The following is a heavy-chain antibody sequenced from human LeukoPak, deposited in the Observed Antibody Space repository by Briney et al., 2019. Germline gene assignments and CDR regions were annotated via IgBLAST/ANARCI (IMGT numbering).Heavy chain of an antibody. V-gene: IGHV3-11*06. D-gene: IGHD3-3*01. Sequence: PGGSLRLSCAASGFSFSVYYMSWIRQAPGKGLEWVSSISSSSSYIYYADSVKGRFTISRDNAKNSLYLQMNSLRAEDTAVYYCARDEGDFWSGYYFDYWGQGTLVTVSS. CDR2: ISSSSSYI. J-gene: IGHJ4*02. CDR1: GFSFSVYY. CDR3: ARDEGDFWSGYYFDY.